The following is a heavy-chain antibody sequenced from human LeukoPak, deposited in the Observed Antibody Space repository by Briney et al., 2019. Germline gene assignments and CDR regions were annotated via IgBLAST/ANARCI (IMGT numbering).Heavy chain of an antibody. Sequence: SETLSLTCTVSGGSISSYYWSWIRQPPGKGLEWIGYIYYSGSTNYNPSLKSRVTISVDTSKNQFSLKLSSVTAADTAVYYCARSMVRGVYGMDVWGRGTTVTVSS. D-gene: IGHD3-10*01. CDR1: GGSISSYY. CDR3: ARSMVRGVYGMDV. J-gene: IGHJ6*02. CDR2: IYYSGST. V-gene: IGHV4-59*01.